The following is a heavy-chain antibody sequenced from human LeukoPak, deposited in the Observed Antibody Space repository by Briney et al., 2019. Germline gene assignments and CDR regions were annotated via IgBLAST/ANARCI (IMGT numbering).Heavy chain of an antibody. D-gene: IGHD3-22*01. V-gene: IGHV3-53*01. CDR2: IYSGGST. Sequence: GGSLRLSCAASGFTVSSNYMSWVRQAPGKGLAWVSVIYSGGSTYYADSVKGRFTISRDNSKNTLYLQMNSLRAEDTAVYYCARYYYDSSGYYYWFDPWGQGTLVTVSS. J-gene: IGHJ5*02. CDR1: GFTVSSNY. CDR3: ARYYYDSSGYYYWFDP.